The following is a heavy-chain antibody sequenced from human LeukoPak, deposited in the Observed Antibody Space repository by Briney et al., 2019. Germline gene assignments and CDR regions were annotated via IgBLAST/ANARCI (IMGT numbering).Heavy chain of an antibody. CDR1: GFTFSSYG. Sequence: GGSLRLSCAASGFTFSSYGMHWVRQAPGKGLEWVAVIWYDGSNKYYADSVKGRFTISRDNSKNTLYLQMNSLRAEDTAVYYCAKEFGMGVTPAFDYWGQGTLVTVSS. V-gene: IGHV3-33*06. D-gene: IGHD3-16*01. CDR2: IWYDGSNK. J-gene: IGHJ4*02. CDR3: AKEFGMGVTPAFDY.